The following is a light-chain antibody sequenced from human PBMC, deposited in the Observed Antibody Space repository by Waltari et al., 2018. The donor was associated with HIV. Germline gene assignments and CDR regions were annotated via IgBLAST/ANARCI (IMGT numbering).Light chain of an antibody. V-gene: IGKV1-9*01. CDR3: QQLTT. J-gene: IGKJ2*01. Sequence: DTQLTQSPSFLSASVGDRVTITCRASQGLSSFLAWYQQKPGKAPKLLIYSTSTLQSGVPSRFSGGGSGTEFSLTISSLHLEDVGTYFCQQLTTFGQGTQLEI. CDR2: STS. CDR1: QGLSSF.